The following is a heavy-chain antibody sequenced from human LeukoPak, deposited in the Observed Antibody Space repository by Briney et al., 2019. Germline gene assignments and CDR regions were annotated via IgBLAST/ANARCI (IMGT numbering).Heavy chain of an antibody. Sequence: GGSLRLSCEASGFTFGTYGMTWVRQAPRKGLEWVSGITGSSTWTYYADSVRGRLTISRDNSKNTLHLQMNNLTADDTAIYYCARELVSLGTGYFDLWGRGTLVTVSS. J-gene: IGHJ2*01. D-gene: IGHD7-27*01. CDR3: ARELVSLGTGYFDL. CDR1: GFTFGTYG. V-gene: IGHV3-23*01. CDR2: ITGSSTWT.